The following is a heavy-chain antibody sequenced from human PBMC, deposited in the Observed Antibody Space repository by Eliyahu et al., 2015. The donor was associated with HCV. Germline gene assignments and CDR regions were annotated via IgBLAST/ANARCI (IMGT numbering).Heavy chain of an antibody. CDR1: GGXXTTYX. CDR2: IHCXGST. J-gene: IGHJ5*02. Sequence: QVQLQESGPGLVKPSETLSXTCXXSGGXXTTYXVMLIRQPPGKGLEWIGYIHCXGSTNYNPSLKSRVTISIDTSKNQFSLNLTSVTAADTAMYYCASGGGGIAVTGTGGWFDPWGQGTLVTVSS. D-gene: IGHD6-19*01. CDR3: ASGGGGIAVTGTGGWFDP. V-gene: IGHV4-59*01.